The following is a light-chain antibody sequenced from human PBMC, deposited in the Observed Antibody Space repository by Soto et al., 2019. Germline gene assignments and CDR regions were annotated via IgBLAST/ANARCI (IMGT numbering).Light chain of an antibody. J-gene: IGLJ1*01. CDR3: CSYASLKFV. CDR2: TDN. Sequence: QSVLTQPPSASGTPGQRVTISCSGSSSNIGINTVNWYQQVPGTAPKLLIYTDNQRPSGVPDRFSGSKSGTSASLAISGLQSEDEADYYCCSYASLKFVFGTGTKVTVL. CDR1: SSNIGINT. V-gene: IGLV1-44*01.